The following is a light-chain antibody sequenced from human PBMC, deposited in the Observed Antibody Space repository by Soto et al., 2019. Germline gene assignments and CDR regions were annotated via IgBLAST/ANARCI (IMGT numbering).Light chain of an antibody. Sequence: QSVLTQPASVSGSPGQSITISCTGTSSDVGGYNYVSWYQQHPGKAPKHMIYEVSNRPSGVSNRFSGSNSGNTASLTISGLQAEDEADYYCSSYTSSSTLVVFGGGTKLTVL. CDR2: EVS. V-gene: IGLV2-14*01. CDR1: SSDVGGYNY. CDR3: SSYTSSSTLVV. J-gene: IGLJ2*01.